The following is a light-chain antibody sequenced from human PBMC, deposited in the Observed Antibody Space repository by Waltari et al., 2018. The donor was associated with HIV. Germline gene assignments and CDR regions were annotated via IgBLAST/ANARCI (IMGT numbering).Light chain of an antibody. CDR3: GTWDSGLSALV. V-gene: IGLV1-51*02. Sequence: QSVLTQPPSVSAAPGQRVTISCSGINSNIGNNYVSWYQQVPGTAPKLLIFENHKRPSGIPDRFSGSKSGTSATLAITGLQTGDEADYYCGTWDSGLSALVFGGGTKLTVL. CDR2: ENH. J-gene: IGLJ2*01. CDR1: NSNIGNNY.